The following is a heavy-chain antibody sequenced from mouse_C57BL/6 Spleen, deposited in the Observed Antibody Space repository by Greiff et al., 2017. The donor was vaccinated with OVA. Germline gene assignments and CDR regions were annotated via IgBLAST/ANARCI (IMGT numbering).Heavy chain of an antibody. CDR1: GYTFTSYW. CDR3: ARPPTLYDYDDDY. Sequence: VQLQQPGAELVKPGASVKLSCKASGYTFTSYWMQWVKQRPGQGLEWIGEIDPSDSYTNYNQKFKGKATLTVDTSSSTAYMQLSSLTSEDSAVYYCARPPTLYDYDDDYWGQGTTLTVSS. V-gene: IGHV1-50*01. J-gene: IGHJ2*01. D-gene: IGHD2-4*01. CDR2: IDPSDSYT.